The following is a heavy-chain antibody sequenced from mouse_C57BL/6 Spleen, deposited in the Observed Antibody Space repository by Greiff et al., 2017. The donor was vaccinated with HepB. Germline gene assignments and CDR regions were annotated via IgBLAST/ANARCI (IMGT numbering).Heavy chain of an antibody. Sequence: EVQLVESGGGLVKPGGSLKLSCAASGFTFSDYGMHWVRQAPEKGLEWVAYISSGSSTIYYADTVKGRFTISRDNAKNTLFLQMTSLRSEDTAMYYCARIYDGLYYAMDYWGQGTSVTVSS. CDR1: GFTFSDYG. D-gene: IGHD2-3*01. J-gene: IGHJ4*01. CDR2: ISSGSSTI. V-gene: IGHV5-17*01. CDR3: ARIYDGLYYAMDY.